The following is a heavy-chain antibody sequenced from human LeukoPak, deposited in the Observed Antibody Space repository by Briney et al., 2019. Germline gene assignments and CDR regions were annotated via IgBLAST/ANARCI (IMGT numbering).Heavy chain of an antibody. V-gene: IGHV4-30-2*01. D-gene: IGHD6-19*01. J-gene: IGHJ4*02. CDR1: GGSISSGGYS. Sequence: SQTLSLTCAVSGGSISSGGYSWSWIRQPPGKGLEWIGYIYHSGSTNYNPSLKSRVTISVDKSKNQFSLKLSSVTAADTAVYYCASGIAVAGPPFFDYWGQGTLVTVSS. CDR2: IYHSGST. CDR3: ASGIAVAGPPFFDY.